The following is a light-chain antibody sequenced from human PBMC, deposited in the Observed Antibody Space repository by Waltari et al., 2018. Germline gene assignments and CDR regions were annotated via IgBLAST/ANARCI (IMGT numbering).Light chain of an antibody. J-gene: IGKJ5*01. CDR1: QSIHDN. Sequence: EIVMTKSPATLSVSRGDRDTLSCRAIQSIHDNVAWYRQKPGQAPRLLIYGASTRATGIPARFRGSGSGTEFTLSISSLQTEDFVVYYCQQYNVWPPITFGQGTRLEIK. CDR2: GAS. CDR3: QQYNVWPPIT. V-gene: IGKV3-15*01.